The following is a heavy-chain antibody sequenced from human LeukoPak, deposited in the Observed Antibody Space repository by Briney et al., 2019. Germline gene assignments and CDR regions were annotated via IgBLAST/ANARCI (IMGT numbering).Heavy chain of an antibody. J-gene: IGHJ4*02. V-gene: IGHV4-39*01. CDR2: VYYNGNT. Sequence: SETLSLTCTVSGDSMRSSPSYYWGWVRQPPGKGLEWIGSVYYNGNTYYTSSLKSRVTIWVDTSKNQFSLEVKSVTAADTAVYYCARRLDTIFGVVITYFGYWGQGTLVTVSS. D-gene: IGHD3-3*01. CDR3: ARRLDTIFGVVITYFGY. CDR1: GDSMRSSPSYY.